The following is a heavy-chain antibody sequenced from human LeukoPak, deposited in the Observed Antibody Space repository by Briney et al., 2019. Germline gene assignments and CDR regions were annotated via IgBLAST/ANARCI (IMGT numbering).Heavy chain of an antibody. CDR1: GASFSNYY. CDR2: LDHTGST. J-gene: IGHJ4*02. V-gene: IGHV4-34*01. Sequence: SETLSLTCAVSGASFSNYYSTWIRQSPGKGLEWIGELDHTGSTNYNPSLKGRVTISGDTSKNQFSLNLTSVTAADTAVYYCARQPLYCSSAGCYCNGVCQHDYWGQGTLVTVSS. D-gene: IGHD2-2*01. CDR3: ARQPLYCSSAGCYCNGVCQHDY.